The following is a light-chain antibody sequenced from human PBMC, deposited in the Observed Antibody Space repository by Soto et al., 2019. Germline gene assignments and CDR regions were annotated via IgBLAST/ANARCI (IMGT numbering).Light chain of an antibody. CDR2: DVS. CDR1: SSEVGAYNY. CDR3: SSYTTNTTPV. V-gene: IGLV2-14*03. J-gene: IGLJ2*01. Sequence: QSALAQPASVSGSPGQSITISCTGTSSEVGAYNYVSWYQYHPGKAPKLLIFDVSHRPSGVSNRFSGSKSGNTASLTISGLQAEDEADYFCSSYTTNTTPVFGGGTKLTVL.